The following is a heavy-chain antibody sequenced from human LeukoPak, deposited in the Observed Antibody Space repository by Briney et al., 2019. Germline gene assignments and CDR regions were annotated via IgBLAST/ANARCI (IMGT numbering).Heavy chain of an antibody. CDR1: GFTFGPDW. Sequence: PGGSLRLSCAASGFTFGPDWMSWVRQVPGKGLEWVASINGDGSEKFYVDSVKGRFTIARDNAKNSLYLQMNSLRAEDTAVYYCARDPYSSGWYYFDYWGQGTLVTVSS. CDR3: ARDPYSSGWYYFDY. V-gene: IGHV3-7*01. J-gene: IGHJ4*02. CDR2: INGDGSEK. D-gene: IGHD6-19*01.